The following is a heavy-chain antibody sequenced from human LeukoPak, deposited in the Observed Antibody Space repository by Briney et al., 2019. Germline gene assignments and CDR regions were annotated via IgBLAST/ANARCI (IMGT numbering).Heavy chain of an antibody. V-gene: IGHV4-59*02. CDR2: YYYGGST. Sequence: SGTLSLTCTFSGGSVNSHFCSWVRHSSGKELEWIGYYYYGGSTLYNPSLSSRVTISVDASKNHFFLRLNSVTATDTGVYYCAIMGSAYGNAFDVWGQGTMVTVSP. CDR3: AIMGSAYGNAFDV. J-gene: IGHJ3*01. D-gene: IGHD3-3*01. CDR1: GGSVNSHF.